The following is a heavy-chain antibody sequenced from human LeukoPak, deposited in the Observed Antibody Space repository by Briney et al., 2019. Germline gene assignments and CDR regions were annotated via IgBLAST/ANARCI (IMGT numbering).Heavy chain of an antibody. J-gene: IGHJ4*02. CDR3: ARAHGLYGGNSAY. D-gene: IGHD4-23*01. CDR2: IYHSGST. V-gene: IGHV4-38-2*01. Sequence: PSETLSLTCAVSGYSISSGYYWGWIRQPPGKGLEWIGTIYHSGSTYYNPSLKSRVTISVDTSKNQFSLKLSSVTAADTAVYYCARAHGLYGGNSAYWGQGTLVTVSS. CDR1: GYSISSGYY.